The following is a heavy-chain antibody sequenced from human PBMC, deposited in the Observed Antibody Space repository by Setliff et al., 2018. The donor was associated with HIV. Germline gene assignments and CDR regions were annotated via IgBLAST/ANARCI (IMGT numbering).Heavy chain of an antibody. Sequence: SETLSLTCAVSNYSISSGSYWAWIRQPPGKGLEWIGSFYSGGGTSYNPSLNSRVTISVDTSKNQFSLKLRSVTAADTSMYYCARQRADCSGGSCYGYWGQGTLVTVSS. CDR1: NYSISSGSY. D-gene: IGHD2-15*01. CDR3: ARQRADCSGGSCYGY. CDR2: FYSGGGT. V-gene: IGHV4-38-2*01. J-gene: IGHJ4*01.